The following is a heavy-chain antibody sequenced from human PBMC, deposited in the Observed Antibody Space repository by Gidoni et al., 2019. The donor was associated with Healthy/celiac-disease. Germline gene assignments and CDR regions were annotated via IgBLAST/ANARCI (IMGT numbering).Heavy chain of an antibody. CDR3: ALVDCSSTSCYPPDYFDY. Sequence: VQLVQSGGEVKKPGESLKISCKGSGSSFTSYWTGWVRQMPGKGLEWMGIIYPGDSDTRYSPSFQGQVTISADKSISTAYLQWSSLKASDTAMYYCALVDCSSTSCYPPDYFDYWGQGTLVTVSS. V-gene: IGHV5-51*01. CDR1: GSSFTSYW. CDR2: IYPGDSDT. J-gene: IGHJ4*02. D-gene: IGHD2-2*01.